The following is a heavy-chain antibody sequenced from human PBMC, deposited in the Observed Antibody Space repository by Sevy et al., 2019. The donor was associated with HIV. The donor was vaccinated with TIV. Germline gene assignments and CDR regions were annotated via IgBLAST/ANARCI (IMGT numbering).Heavy chain of an antibody. Sequence: GGSLRLSCAASEFTFSSYAMHWVRQAPGKGLEWVAVISYDGSNKYYADSVKGRFTISRDNSKNTLYLQMNSLRAEDTAVYYCARDRAPYVAVPDYWGQGTLVTVSS. CDR1: EFTFSSYA. CDR3: ARDRAPYVAVPDY. V-gene: IGHV3-30-3*01. CDR2: ISYDGSNK. J-gene: IGHJ4*02. D-gene: IGHD6-19*01.